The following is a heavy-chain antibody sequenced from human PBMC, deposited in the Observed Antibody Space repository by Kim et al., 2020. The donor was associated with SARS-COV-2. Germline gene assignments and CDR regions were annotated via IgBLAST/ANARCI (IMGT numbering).Heavy chain of an antibody. J-gene: IGHJ4*02. Sequence: SETLSLTCAVYGESFSGYYWSWIRQPPGKGLEWIGEINHSGSTNYNPSLKSRVTISVDTSNSHFSLKLSSVTAADTAVYYCARAVAGFDFWGQGTLVTVSS. CDR1: GESFSGYY. CDR3: ARAVAGFDF. D-gene: IGHD6-19*01. V-gene: IGHV4-34*01. CDR2: INHSGST.